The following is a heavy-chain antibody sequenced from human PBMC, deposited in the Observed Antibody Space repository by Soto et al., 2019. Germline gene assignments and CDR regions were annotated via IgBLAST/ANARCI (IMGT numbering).Heavy chain of an antibody. V-gene: IGHV1-69*01. CDR2: IIPMYGTA. D-gene: IGHD2-2*02. J-gene: IGHJ6*02. Sequence: QVQLVQSGAEVKKPGSSVKVSCKVSGDTFSSYGISWVRQAPGQGLEWMGGIIPMYGTANYSQKFQARVRITAAEPTTAASMELSSLRSEDTAVYLCVRDHGYCTSRSCYSDYYCYGMDVWGQGTTVTVSS. CDR1: GDTFSSYG. CDR3: VRDHGYCTSRSCYSDYYCYGMDV.